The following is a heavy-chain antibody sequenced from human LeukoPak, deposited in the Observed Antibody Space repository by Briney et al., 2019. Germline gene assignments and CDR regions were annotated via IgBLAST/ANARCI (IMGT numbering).Heavy chain of an antibody. Sequence: GASVKVSCKASGYTFTGYYMHWVRQAPGQGLEWMGWINPNSGGTNYAQKFQGRVTMTRDTSISTAYMNIRRLEADDTADYECERHVGANADYWGQGTLVTVSS. J-gene: IGHJ4*02. CDR3: ERHVGANADY. CDR2: INPNSGGT. D-gene: IGHD1-26*01. V-gene: IGHV1-2*02. CDR1: GYTFTGYY.